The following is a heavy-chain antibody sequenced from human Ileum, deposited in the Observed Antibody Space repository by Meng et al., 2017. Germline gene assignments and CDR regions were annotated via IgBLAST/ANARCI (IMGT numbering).Heavy chain of an antibody. J-gene: IGHJ6*02. CDR2: IQYSGDT. Sequence: SETLSLPCRVSGGSISSDYWSWIRQSPGKGLEWIGYIQYSGDTKYNPSLKSRVTTSLDTSKHQFSLQLTSVTAADTAVYYCARDNWEKKSQDWYFYGMDVWGQGTTVTVSS. D-gene: IGHD3/OR15-3a*01. V-gene: IGHV4-59*01. CDR1: GGSISSDY. CDR3: ARDNWEKKSQDWYFYGMDV.